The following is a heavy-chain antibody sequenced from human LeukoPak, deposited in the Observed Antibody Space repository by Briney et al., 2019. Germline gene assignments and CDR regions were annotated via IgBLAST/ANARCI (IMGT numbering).Heavy chain of an antibody. CDR2: INYSGST. Sequence: WETLSLTCTVSGGSISSYYWSWIRQPPGKGLEWIGYINYSGSTNYNPSLKSRVTTSVDTSKKQFSLKLSSVTAADTAVYYCARARYYDSSGYYLIDYWGQGTLVTVSS. D-gene: IGHD3-22*01. V-gene: IGHV4-59*01. J-gene: IGHJ4*02. CDR3: ARARYYDSSGYYLIDY. CDR1: GGSISSYY.